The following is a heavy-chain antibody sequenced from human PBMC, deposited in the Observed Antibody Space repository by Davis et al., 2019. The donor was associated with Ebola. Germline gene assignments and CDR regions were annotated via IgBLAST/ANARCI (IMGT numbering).Heavy chain of an antibody. CDR2: TYYSGST. J-gene: IGHJ2*01. CDR3: ARDGGRHWYFDL. V-gene: IGHV4-31*03. CDR1: GGSISSGGYY. Sequence: MPSETLSLTCTVSGGSISSGGYYWSWIRQHPGKGLEWIGYTYYSGSTYYNPSLKSRVTISVDTSKNQFSLKLSSVTAADTAVYYCARDGGRHWYFDLWGRGTLVTVSS. D-gene: IGHD3-16*01.